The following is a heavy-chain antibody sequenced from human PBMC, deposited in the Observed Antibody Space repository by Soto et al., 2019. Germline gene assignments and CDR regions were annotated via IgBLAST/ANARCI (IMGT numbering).Heavy chain of an antibody. V-gene: IGHV3-66*01. Sequence: EVQLVESGGGLVQPGGSLRLSCAASGFTVSNNYMTWVRQAPGKGLEWVSVIYSNGRTYYADSVKGRFTISRDNSKNTLDLQVNSLRAEDTAMYYCARRVAGPSWYFDNWGRGTLVTVSS. CDR1: GFTVSNNY. J-gene: IGHJ2*01. CDR3: ARRVAGPSWYFDN. D-gene: IGHD2-15*01. CDR2: IYSNGRT.